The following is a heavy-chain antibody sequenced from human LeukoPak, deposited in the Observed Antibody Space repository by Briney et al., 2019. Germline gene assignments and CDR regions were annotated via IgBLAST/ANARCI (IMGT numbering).Heavy chain of an antibody. D-gene: IGHD3/OR15-3a*01. J-gene: IGHJ4*02. CDR1: GYTFSGYY. V-gene: IGHV1-2*02. CDR2: INPKSSDT. Sequence: GASLKVSCKASGYTFSGYYMHWVRQAPGQGLDWMGWINPKSSDTNYAQKLQGRVTMARDTSISTAYMELSRLRAEDTAMYYCATAGQEGDWDSLDYWGQGTLVTVSS. CDR3: ATAGQEGDWDSLDY.